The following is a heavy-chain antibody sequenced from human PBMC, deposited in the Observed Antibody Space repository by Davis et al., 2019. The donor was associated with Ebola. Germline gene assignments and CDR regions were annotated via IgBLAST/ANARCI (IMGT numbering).Heavy chain of an antibody. J-gene: IGHJ4*02. V-gene: IGHV3-73*01. D-gene: IGHD6-13*01. CDR1: GFTFSGSA. CDR2: IISKANSYAT. Sequence: GESLKISCAASGFTFSGSAMHWVRQASGKGLEWVGRIISKANSYATAYAASVKGRFTISRDDSKNTAYLQMNSLRVEDTAVYYCATRGSSREFDYWGQGTLVSVS. CDR3: ATRGSSREFDY.